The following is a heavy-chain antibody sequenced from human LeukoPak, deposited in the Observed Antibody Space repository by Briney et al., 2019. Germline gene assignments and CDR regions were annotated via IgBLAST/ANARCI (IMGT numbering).Heavy chain of an antibody. Sequence: SETLSLTCTVSGGSISSSDYYWGWIRQPPGKGLEWIASILYSGNTYYNPSLKSRVTISVDTSKNQFSLKLRSVTAADTAVYYCARQTHSGSFAYYFDYWGQGTLVTVSS. J-gene: IGHJ4*02. CDR3: ARQTHSGSFAYYFDY. CDR1: GGSISSSDYY. D-gene: IGHD3-10*01. V-gene: IGHV4-39*01. CDR2: ILYSGNT.